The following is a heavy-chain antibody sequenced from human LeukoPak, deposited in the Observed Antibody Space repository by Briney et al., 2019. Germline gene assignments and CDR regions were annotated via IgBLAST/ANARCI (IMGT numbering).Heavy chain of an antibody. D-gene: IGHD3-3*01. Sequence: GGSLRLSCAASGFTFSDSNMGWVRQAPGEGLEWVSSISTSGTYMYYADSVKSQFTISRDNAKNSLYLQMNSLRAEDTAVYYCARGWSGLDCRGQGTLVTVSS. V-gene: IGHV3-21*01. CDR1: GFTFSDSN. CDR3: ARGWSGLDC. CDR2: ISTSGTYM. J-gene: IGHJ4*02.